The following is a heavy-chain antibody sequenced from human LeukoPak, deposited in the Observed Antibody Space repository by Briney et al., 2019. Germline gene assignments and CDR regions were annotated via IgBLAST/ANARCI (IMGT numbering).Heavy chain of an antibody. J-gene: IGHJ4*02. Sequence: GGSLRLSCAASGFTFSSYGMHWVRQAPGKGLEWVAFIRYDGSNKYYADSVKGRFTISRDNSKNTLYLQMNSLRAEDTAVYYCAKDRPPAAAAAGALNYWGQGTLVTVSS. V-gene: IGHV3-30*02. CDR1: GFTFSSYG. CDR3: AKDRPPAAAAAGALNY. D-gene: IGHD6-13*01. CDR2: IRYDGSNK.